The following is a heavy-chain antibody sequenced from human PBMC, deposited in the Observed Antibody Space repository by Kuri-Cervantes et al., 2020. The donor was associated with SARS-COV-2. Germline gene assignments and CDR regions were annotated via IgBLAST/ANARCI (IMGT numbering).Heavy chain of an antibody. J-gene: IGHJ6*03. CDR1: GYTFTSYY. CDR2: INPNSGGT. Sequence: ASVKVSCKASGYTFTSYYMHWVRQAPGQGLEWMGWINPNSGGTNYAQKFQGRVTMTRDTSISTAYMELSRLRPDDTAVYYCARGVTIFGVVSYYYYMDVWGKGTTVTVSS. CDR3: ARGVTIFGVVSYYYYMDV. D-gene: IGHD3-3*01. V-gene: IGHV1-2*02.